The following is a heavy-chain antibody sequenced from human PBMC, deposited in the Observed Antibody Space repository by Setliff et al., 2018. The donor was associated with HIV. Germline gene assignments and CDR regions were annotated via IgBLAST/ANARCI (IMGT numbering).Heavy chain of an antibody. CDR1: GYTFTSYY. J-gene: IGHJ4*02. V-gene: IGHV1-46*01. CDR2: INPSGGST. Sequence: GASVKVSCKASGYTFTSYYMRWVRQAPGQGLEWMGIINPSGGSTSYAQKFQGRVTMTRDTSTSTVYKELSSLRSEDTAVYYCARDGGSGTTVTFTLDYWGQGTLVTVSS. CDR3: ARDGGSGTTVTFTLDY. D-gene: IGHD4-17*01.